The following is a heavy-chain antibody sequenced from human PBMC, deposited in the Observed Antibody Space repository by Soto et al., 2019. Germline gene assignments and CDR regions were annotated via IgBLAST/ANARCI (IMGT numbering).Heavy chain of an antibody. CDR2: ISVNNGKI. CDR1: GYTFTNYG. CDR3: ARAYSYGSYWFFDL. Sequence: QVQLVQSGAAVRKPGASVKVSCTASGYTFTNYGITWVRQAPGQGLEWMGWISVNNGKINYAQKVQGRVTMTTDTSTSTAYMELWRLSYDDTAVYYCARAYSYGSYWFFDLWGRGTLVTVSS. V-gene: IGHV1-18*04. D-gene: IGHD5-18*01. J-gene: IGHJ2*01.